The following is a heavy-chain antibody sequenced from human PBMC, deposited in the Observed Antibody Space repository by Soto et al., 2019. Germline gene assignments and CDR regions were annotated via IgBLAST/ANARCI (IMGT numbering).Heavy chain of an antibody. J-gene: IGHJ6*02. Sequence: GESLKISCKGSGYSFTSYWIGWVRQMPGKGLEWMGIIYPGDSDTRYSPSFQGQVTISADKSISTAYLQWSSLKASDTAMYYCARLPGGLWFSSPSYYYYYGMDVWGQGTTVTVSS. V-gene: IGHV5-51*01. CDR2: IYPGDSDT. D-gene: IGHD5-18*01. CDR1: GYSFTSYW. CDR3: ARLPGGLWFSSPSYYYYYGMDV.